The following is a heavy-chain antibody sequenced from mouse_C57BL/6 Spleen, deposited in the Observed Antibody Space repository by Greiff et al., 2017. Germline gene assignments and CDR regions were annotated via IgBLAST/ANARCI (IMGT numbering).Heavy chain of an antibody. V-gene: IGHV1-69*01. D-gene: IGHD1-1*01. Sequence: QVQLQQPGAELVMPGASVKLSCKASGYTFTSYWMHWVKQRPGQGLEWIGEIDPSDSYTNYNQKFKGKSTLTVDKSSSTAYMQLSSLTSEDSAVYYCAKREGTTRGGYFDYWGQGTTLTVSS. J-gene: IGHJ2*01. CDR1: GYTFTSYW. CDR2: IDPSDSYT. CDR3: AKREGTTRGGYFDY.